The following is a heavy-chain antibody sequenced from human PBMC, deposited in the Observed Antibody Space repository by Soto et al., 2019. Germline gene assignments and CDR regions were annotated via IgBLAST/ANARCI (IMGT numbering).Heavy chain of an antibody. J-gene: IGHJ3*02. D-gene: IGHD6-6*01. CDR1: GDTFRTNA. CDR2: IIPISGTA. V-gene: IGHV1-69*06. Sequence: QVQLVQSGAEVMKPGSSVRLSCKASGDTFRTNAISWVRQAPGQGLEWMGGIIPISGTAHNAQKFQTRVTSTVDKSTTTAYMELSSLTSEDTGVYYCARDRFGGSSSLYAFDIWGQGTMVTFCS. CDR3: ARDRFGGSSSLYAFDI.